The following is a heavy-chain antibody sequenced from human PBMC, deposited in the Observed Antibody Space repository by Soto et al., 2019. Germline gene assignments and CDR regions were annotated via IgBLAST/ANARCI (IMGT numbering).Heavy chain of an antibody. CDR3: ASDYGDYYDY. J-gene: IGHJ4*02. CDR2: IITIVGIA. CDR1: GGTFISYT. D-gene: IGHD4-17*01. Sequence: SGQVSFHASGGTFISYTITWVRQAPRQGLEWMGRIITIVGIANYAQKFQGRVTSTADKSTRTVYMELSSLRSDDTAVYYSASDYGDYYDYWGQGNLVTVSS. V-gene: IGHV1-69*02.